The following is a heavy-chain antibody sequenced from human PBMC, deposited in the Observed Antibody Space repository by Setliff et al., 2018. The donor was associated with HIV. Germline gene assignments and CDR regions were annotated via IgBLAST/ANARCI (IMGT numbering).Heavy chain of an antibody. CDR1: GESFSDYS. CDR3: ATKGWNAYEAFDY. V-gene: IGHV4-34*01. J-gene: IGHJ4*02. D-gene: IGHD5-12*01. Sequence: PSETLSLTCAVYGESFSDYSWNWIRQTPEKGLEWIAEITHSGSTNYNPSLRGRVTILLGTSKNHFSLNPRSVTAADTAFYYCATKGWNAYEAFDYWGQGTLVTVSS. CDR2: ITHSGST.